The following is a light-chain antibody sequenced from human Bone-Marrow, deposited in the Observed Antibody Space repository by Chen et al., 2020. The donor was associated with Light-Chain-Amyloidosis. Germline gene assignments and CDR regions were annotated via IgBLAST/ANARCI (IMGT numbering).Light chain of an antibody. CDR2: LNSDGSH. Sequence: QLVVTQSPSASASLGASVKLPCTLSSGHSNYAVAWHQQQPEKGPRYLMKLNSDGSHNKGDGIPDRFSGSSSGAERYLTISSLQSEDEADYFCQTWGTGIQVFGGGTKLTVL. CDR3: QTWGTGIQV. V-gene: IGLV4-69*01. J-gene: IGLJ3*02. CDR1: SGHSNYA.